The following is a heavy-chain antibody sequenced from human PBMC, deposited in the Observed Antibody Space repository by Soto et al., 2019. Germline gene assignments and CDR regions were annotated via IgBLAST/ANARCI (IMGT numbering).Heavy chain of an antibody. D-gene: IGHD2-15*01. Sequence: GGSLRLSCAASGFTFSSYSMNWVRQAPGKGLEWVSSISSSSSYIYYADSVKGRFTISRDNAKNSLYLQMNSLRAEDTAVYYCARDAGERVVATPYYYYGMDVWGQGTTVTVSS. V-gene: IGHV3-21*01. J-gene: IGHJ6*02. CDR1: GFTFSSYS. CDR2: ISSSSSYI. CDR3: ARDAGERVVATPYYYYGMDV.